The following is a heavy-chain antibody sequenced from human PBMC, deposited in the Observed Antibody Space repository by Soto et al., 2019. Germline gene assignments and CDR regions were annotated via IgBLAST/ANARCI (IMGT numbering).Heavy chain of an antibody. J-gene: IGHJ5*02. CDR1: GGSISSGGYY. Sequence: QVQLQESGPGLVKPSQTLSLTCTVSGGSISSGGYYWSWIRQHPGKCLEWIGYIYYSGSTYYNPSLKSRVTISVDTSKNQFSLKLSSVTAADTAVYYCARAVATIWFGELLKIGWFDPWGQGTLVTVSS. D-gene: IGHD3-10*01. CDR2: IYYSGST. V-gene: IGHV4-31*03. CDR3: ARAVATIWFGELLKIGWFDP.